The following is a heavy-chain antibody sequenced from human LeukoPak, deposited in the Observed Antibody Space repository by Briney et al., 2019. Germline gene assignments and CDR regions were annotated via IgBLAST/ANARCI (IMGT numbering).Heavy chain of an antibody. CDR2: ISSSSTYI. Sequence: GGSLRLSCAASGFTFSSYSMNWVRQAPGKGLEWVSSISSSSTYIYYADSVKGRFTISRDNAKNSLYLQMNSLRAEDTAVYYCARDKDGSSWQRGSIWFDPWGQGTLVTVSS. D-gene: IGHD6-13*01. CDR1: GFTFSSYS. J-gene: IGHJ5*02. CDR3: ARDKDGSSWQRGSIWFDP. V-gene: IGHV3-21*01.